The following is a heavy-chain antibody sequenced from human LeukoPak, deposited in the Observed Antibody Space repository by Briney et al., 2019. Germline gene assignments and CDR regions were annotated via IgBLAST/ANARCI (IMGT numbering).Heavy chain of an antibody. J-gene: IGHJ3*02. CDR2: INPNSGGT. Sequence: ASVKASCKASGYTFTGYYMHWVRQAPGQGLEWMGRINPNSGGTSYAQKFQGRVTMTRDTSISTAYMELSRLRSDDTAVYYCARSLLLTYYYDSSGYDAFDIWGQGAMVTVSS. V-gene: IGHV1-2*06. CDR3: ARSLLLTYYYDSSGYDAFDI. D-gene: IGHD3-22*01. CDR1: GYTFTGYY.